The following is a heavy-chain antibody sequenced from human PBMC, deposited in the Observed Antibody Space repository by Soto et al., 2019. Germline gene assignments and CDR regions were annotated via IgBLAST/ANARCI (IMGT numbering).Heavy chain of an antibody. CDR2: IYYSGST. Sequence: QVQLQESGPGLVKPSETLSLTCTVSGGSISSYYWSWIRQPPGKGLEWIGYIYYSGSTNYNPSLKTRVTISADTSKNQFSLKLSSVPAADTAVYYCASRYGSSFAYWGQGTLVTVSS. J-gene: IGHJ4*02. V-gene: IGHV4-59*08. D-gene: IGHD6-13*01. CDR3: ASRYGSSFAY. CDR1: GGSISSYY.